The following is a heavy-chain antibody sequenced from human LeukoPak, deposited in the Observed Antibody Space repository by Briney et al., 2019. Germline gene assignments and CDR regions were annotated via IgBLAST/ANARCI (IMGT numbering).Heavy chain of an antibody. V-gene: IGHV3-7*03. D-gene: IGHD3-3*01. J-gene: IGHJ4*02. CDR1: GFTFSSYA. CDR3: ARDQYDTWSRRGNFDS. CDR2: IKLDGSEK. Sequence: GGSLRLSCAASGFTFSSYAMHWVRQAPGKGLEWVANIKLDGSEKNYVDSVKGRFTISRDNTKNSLYLQMNSLRVEDTAVFYCARDQYDTWSRRGNFDSWGQGTLVIVSS.